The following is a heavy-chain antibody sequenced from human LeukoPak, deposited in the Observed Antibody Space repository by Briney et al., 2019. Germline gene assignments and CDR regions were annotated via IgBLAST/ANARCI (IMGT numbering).Heavy chain of an antibody. CDR1: GFTFTTYW. CDR3: ARDIPSATSTGGAFDI. V-gene: IGHV3-7*01. Sequence: GGSLRLSCAASGFTFTTYWMNWVRQAPGMGLEWVANIKQDRSEKYYVDSVKGRFTISRDNAKNSLYLQMNSLRAEDTAVYYCARDIPSATSTGGAFDIWGQGTMVTVSS. J-gene: IGHJ3*02. D-gene: IGHD2-2*01. CDR2: IKQDRSEK.